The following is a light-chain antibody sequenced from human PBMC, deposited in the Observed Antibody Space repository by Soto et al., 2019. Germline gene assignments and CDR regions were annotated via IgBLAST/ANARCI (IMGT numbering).Light chain of an antibody. CDR1: SSNIGAPYD. Sequence: QSVLTQPPSVSGAPGQRVTISCTGSSSNIGAPYDVHWYQQLPGTAPKLLIYGNTNRPSGVPERFSGSKSGTSASLAITGLQAEDEADYYCQSYDSSLSGSVFGGGTKLTVL. CDR2: GNT. CDR3: QSYDSSLSGSV. J-gene: IGLJ2*01. V-gene: IGLV1-40*01.